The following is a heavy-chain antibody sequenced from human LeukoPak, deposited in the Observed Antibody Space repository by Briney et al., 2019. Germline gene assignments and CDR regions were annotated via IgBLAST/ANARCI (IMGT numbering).Heavy chain of an antibody. CDR1: GGSISSSSYY. Sequence: PSETLSLTCTVSGGSISSSSYYWGWIRQPPGKGLERLGSIYYSGSTYYNPSLKSRVTISVDTSKNQFSLKLSSVTAADTAVYYCARRYYSGSTYYFDYWGQGTLVTVSS. J-gene: IGHJ4*02. V-gene: IGHV4-39*07. CDR2: IYYSGST. CDR3: ARRYYSGSTYYFDY. D-gene: IGHD5-12*01.